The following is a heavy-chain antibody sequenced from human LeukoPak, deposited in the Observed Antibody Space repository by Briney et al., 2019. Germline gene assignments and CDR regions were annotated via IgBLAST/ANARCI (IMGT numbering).Heavy chain of an antibody. CDR1: GYSFTDYY. J-gene: IGHJ4*02. CDR3: ARGLGYCNSTNCSDFEY. D-gene: IGHD2-2*01. CDR2: INPKTGST. Sequence: ASVKVSCKTSGYSFTDYYMHWVRQAPGQGLEWMGWINPKTGSTNYAQRFQGRVTMTRDTSMSTAFMELSSLRSDDTAVFYCARGLGYCNSTNCSDFEYWGQGTLVIVSS. V-gene: IGHV1-2*02.